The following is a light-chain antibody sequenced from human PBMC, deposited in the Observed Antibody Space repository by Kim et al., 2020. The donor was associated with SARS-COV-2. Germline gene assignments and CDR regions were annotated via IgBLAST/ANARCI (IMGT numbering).Light chain of an antibody. CDR2: DTT. CDR3: LLSYIGTRV. J-gene: IGLJ2*01. Sequence: PGGTVHPPCGSSTGVVTSSHYPYWFQQKPGQAPRTLISDTTNKHSWTPARCSGSLLGGKAALTLSGAQPEDEAEYYCLLSYIGTRVFGGGTQLTVL. V-gene: IGLV7-46*01. CDR1: TGVVTSSHY.